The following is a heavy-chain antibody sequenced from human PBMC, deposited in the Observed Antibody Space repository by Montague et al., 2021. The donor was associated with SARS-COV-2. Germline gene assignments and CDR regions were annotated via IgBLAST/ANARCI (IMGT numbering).Heavy chain of an antibody. D-gene: IGHD6-13*01. Sequence: CAISGDSVSSNSATWNWIRQSPSRGLEWLGRTCYRSMWKSDYARXVKSRIAINPDTSKNQFSLQLSSVTPEDTALYYCVRGIEAAGSYDYWGQGTLVTVSS. CDR1: GDSVSSNSAT. CDR2: TCYRSMWKS. J-gene: IGHJ4*02. CDR3: VRGIEAAGSYDY. V-gene: IGHV6-1*01.